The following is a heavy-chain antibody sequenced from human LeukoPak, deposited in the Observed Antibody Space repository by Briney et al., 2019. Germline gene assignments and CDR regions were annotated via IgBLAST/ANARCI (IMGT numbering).Heavy chain of an antibody. CDR3: AKDGTGGYYYLDY. V-gene: IGHV3-30*18. CDR2: ILYDGSNE. D-gene: IGHD3-22*01. Sequence: GTSLRLSCAASGFTFSSHGMHWVRQAPGMGLEWVALILYDGSNEYYADSVQGRFTISRDSSRNTLYLQMNGLRAEDTAVYYCAKDGTGGYYYLDYWGQGTLVTVSS. J-gene: IGHJ4*02. CDR1: GFTFSSHG.